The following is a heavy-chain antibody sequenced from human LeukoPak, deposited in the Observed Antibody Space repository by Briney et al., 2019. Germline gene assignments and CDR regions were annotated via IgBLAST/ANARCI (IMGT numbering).Heavy chain of an antibody. CDR2: IYSGGST. Sequence: GGSLRLSCAASGFTVSSNYMSWVRQAPGKGLEWVSVIYSGGSTYYADSVKGRFTISRDNSKNTLYLQMNSLRAEDTAVYYCARSLHYYDPYFDYWGQGTLVTVSS. CDR3: ARSLHYYDPYFDY. J-gene: IGHJ4*02. V-gene: IGHV3-66*01. CDR1: GFTVSSNY. D-gene: IGHD3-22*01.